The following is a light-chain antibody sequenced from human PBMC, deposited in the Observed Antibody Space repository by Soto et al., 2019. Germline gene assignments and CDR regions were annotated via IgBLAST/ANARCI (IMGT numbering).Light chain of an antibody. Sequence: EIVLTQSPGTLSLSPGDRATLSCRASQSVSSTYLAWYQQKPGQAPRLLIYDASSRATGIPDRFNGSWFGTDFTLPISRLEPEDFAVYYCQQYGSSPGLFTFGPGTKVDTK. CDR1: QSVSSTY. CDR3: QQYGSSPGLFT. J-gene: IGKJ3*01. CDR2: DAS. V-gene: IGKV3-20*01.